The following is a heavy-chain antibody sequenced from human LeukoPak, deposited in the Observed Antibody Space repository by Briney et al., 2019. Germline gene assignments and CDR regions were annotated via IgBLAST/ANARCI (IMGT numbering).Heavy chain of an antibody. V-gene: IGHV3-43D*03. CDR1: GFTFDDYA. J-gene: IGHJ4*02. CDR2: ISWDGGST. CDR3: AKDGLWGGYQYYFDY. Sequence: GGSLRLSCAASGFTFDDYAMHWVRQAPGKGLEWVSLISWDGGSTYYADSVKGRFTISRDNSKNSLYLQMNSLRAEDTALYYCAKDGLWGGYQYYFDYWGQGTLVTVSS. D-gene: IGHD1-26*01.